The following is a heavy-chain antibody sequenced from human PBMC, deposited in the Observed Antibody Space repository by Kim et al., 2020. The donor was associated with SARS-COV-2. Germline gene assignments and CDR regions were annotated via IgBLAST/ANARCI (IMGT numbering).Heavy chain of an antibody. CDR1: GFTFSSYG. Sequence: GGSLRLSCAASGFTFSSYGMHWVRQAPGKGLEWVAVIWYDGSNKYYADSVKVRFTISRDNSKNTLYLQMNSLRAEDTAVYYCARGSGGSCPDYWGQGTLVTVSS. V-gene: IGHV3-33*01. J-gene: IGHJ4*02. D-gene: IGHD2-15*01. CDR3: ARGSGGSCPDY. CDR2: IWYDGSNK.